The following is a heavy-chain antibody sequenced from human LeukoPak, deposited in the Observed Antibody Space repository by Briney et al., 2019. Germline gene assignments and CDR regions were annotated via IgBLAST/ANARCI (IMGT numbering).Heavy chain of an antibody. CDR1: GGSISSYY. J-gene: IGHJ4*02. CDR3: TKGEGDY. D-gene: IGHD2-21*01. CDR2: IYDSGNT. Sequence: RSSETLSLTCTVSGGSISSYYWSWIRRPPGKGLEWIGYIYDSGNTNYNPSLKSRVTISVDTSKNQFSLKLSSVTAADTAVYYCTKGEGDYWGQGTLVTVSS. V-gene: IGHV4-59*13.